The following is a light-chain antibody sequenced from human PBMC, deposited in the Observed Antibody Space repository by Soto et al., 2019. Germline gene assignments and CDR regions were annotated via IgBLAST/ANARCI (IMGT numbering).Light chain of an antibody. CDR3: CSYAGSYTWV. CDR2: DVS. V-gene: IGLV2-11*01. CDR1: SSDVGGYNY. J-gene: IGLJ3*02. Sequence: QSALTQPRSVSGSPGQSVTISCTGTSSDVGGYNYVSWYQQHPGKVPKLMIYDVSKRPSGVPDRFSGSKSGNTASLTISGLQAEDEDDYYCCSYAGSYTWVFGGGTKLTVL.